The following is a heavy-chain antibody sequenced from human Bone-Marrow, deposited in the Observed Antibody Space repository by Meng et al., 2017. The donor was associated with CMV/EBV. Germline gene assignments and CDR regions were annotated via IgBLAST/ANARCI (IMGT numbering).Heavy chain of an antibody. CDR1: GYTFSSQW. V-gene: IGHV5-51*01. CDR3: ASPQLLGNYDFWNRYYTSPFNI. J-gene: IGHJ3*02. Sequence: GESXKXXXKGSGYTFSSQWIAWVRQRPGKGLEWMGIIYPGDSDTTYSPSFQGQVTISADKSINSAYLHWSSLKASDSAMYYCASPQLLGNYDFWNRYYTSPFNIWGQGTMVTVSS. D-gene: IGHD3-3*01. CDR2: IYPGDSDT.